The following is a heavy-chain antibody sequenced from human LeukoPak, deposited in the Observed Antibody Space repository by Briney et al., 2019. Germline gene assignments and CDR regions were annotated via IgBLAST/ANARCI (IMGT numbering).Heavy chain of an antibody. CDR2: IYYSGST. CDR1: GGSISSYY. J-gene: IGHJ4*02. Sequence: SETLSLTCTVSGGSISSYYWSWIRQPPGKGLEWIGYIYYSGSTNYNPSLKSRVTISVDTSKNQFSLKLSSVTAADTAVYYCARNGGNSDFNYWGQGTLVTVSS. CDR3: ARNGGNSDFNY. D-gene: IGHD4-23*01. V-gene: IGHV4-59*12.